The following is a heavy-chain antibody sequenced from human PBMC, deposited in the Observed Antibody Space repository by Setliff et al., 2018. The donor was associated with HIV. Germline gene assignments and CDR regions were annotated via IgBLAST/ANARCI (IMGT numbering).Heavy chain of an antibody. CDR3: ARPLTTSYNFWGDAFAI. D-gene: IGHD3-3*01. Sequence: SETLSLTCAVYGGSFSGYYWSWSRQPPGKGMEWSGEINHSGSTNYNPSLKSRVTISVDTSKNQFSLQLTSVTAADTAVYFCARPLTTSYNFWGDAFAIWGPGKMVTVSS. J-gene: IGHJ3*02. CDR2: INHSGST. V-gene: IGHV4-34*01. CDR1: GGSFSGYY.